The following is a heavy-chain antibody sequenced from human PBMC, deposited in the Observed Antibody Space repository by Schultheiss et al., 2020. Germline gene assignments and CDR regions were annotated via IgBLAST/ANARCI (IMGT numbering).Heavy chain of an antibody. Sequence: GGSLRLSCAASGFTFSDHYMDWVRQAPGKGLEWVGRTRNKANSYTTEYAASVKGRFTISRDDSKNSLYLQMNSLRTEDTALYYCTASIVVVGAAKTTLTAFDIWGQGTMVTVSS. J-gene: IGHJ3*02. D-gene: IGHD3-22*01. V-gene: IGHV3-72*01. CDR1: GFTFSDHY. CDR2: TRNKANSYTT. CDR3: TASIVVVGAAKTTLTAFDI.